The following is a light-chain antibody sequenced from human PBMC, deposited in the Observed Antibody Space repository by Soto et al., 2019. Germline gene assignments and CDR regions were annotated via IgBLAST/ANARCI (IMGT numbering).Light chain of an antibody. V-gene: IGLV2-8*01. CDR1: SSDIGTYNC. CDR2: EVS. CDR3: SSYAGSSNFVV. J-gene: IGLJ2*01. Sequence: QSALTQPPSASGSPGQSVTISCTGTSSDIGTYNCVSWYQQHPGKAPKLMIYEVSKRPSGVPDRFSGSKSGNAASLTISGLHADDEADYYCSSYAGSSNFVVFGGGTKVTVL.